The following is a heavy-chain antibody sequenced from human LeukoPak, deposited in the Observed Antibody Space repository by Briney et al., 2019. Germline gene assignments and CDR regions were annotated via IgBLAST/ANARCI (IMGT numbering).Heavy chain of an antibody. CDR2: ISSSGTYA. J-gene: IGHJ4*02. CDR1: GFTFSDYY. Sequence: PGGSLRLSCVASGFTFSDYYMSWIRQAPGKGLQYVSYISSSGTYANYANSVKGRFTNPRDNAKNSLYLQMNSLRAEDTAVYYCAKDLMSGFWGQGTLVTVSS. CDR3: AKDLMSGF. V-gene: IGHV3-11*05.